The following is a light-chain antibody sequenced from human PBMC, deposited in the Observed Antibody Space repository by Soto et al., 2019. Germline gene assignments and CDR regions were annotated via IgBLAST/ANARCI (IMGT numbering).Light chain of an antibody. Sequence: QSALTQPASVSGSPEQSITISCTGTSSDVGGYNYVSWYQQHPGKAPKLMIYEVSNRTSGVSNRFSGSKSGNTASLTISGLQAEDEADYYCSSYTSSSIDYVFGTGTKLTVL. V-gene: IGLV2-14*01. CDR1: SSDVGGYNY. CDR2: EVS. J-gene: IGLJ1*01. CDR3: SSYTSSSIDYV.